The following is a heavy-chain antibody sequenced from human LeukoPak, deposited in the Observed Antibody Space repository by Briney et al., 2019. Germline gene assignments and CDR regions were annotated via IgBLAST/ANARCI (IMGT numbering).Heavy chain of an antibody. Sequence: SETLSLTCSVAGGSISSDYWSWIRQPPGKGLEWIGYIYYSGSTNYNPSLKSRVTISVDTSKKQFSLELSSVTAADTAVYYCARERARYGDFDYWGQGTLVTVSS. D-gene: IGHD4-17*01. J-gene: IGHJ4*02. CDR3: ARERARYGDFDY. CDR2: IYYSGST. CDR1: GGSISSDY. V-gene: IGHV4-59*01.